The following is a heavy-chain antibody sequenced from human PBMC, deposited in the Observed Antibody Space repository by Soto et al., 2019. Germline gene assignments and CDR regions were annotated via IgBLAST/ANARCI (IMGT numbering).Heavy chain of an antibody. CDR2: IYYSGST. Sequence: QVQLQESGPGLVKPSQTLSLTCTVSGGSISSGGNYWSWIRQHPGKGLEWIGYIYYSGSTYYNPSLKSRVTISXDTSXXQFXXXXXXXXXXXXXXXXXXXXXXXXXXXXXWGQGTLVTVSS. V-gene: IGHV4-31*03. CDR3: XXXXXXXXXXXXX. CDR1: GGSISSGGNY. J-gene: IGHJ1*01.